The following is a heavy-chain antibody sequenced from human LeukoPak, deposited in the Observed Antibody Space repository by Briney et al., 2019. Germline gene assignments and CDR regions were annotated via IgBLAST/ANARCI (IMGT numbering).Heavy chain of an antibody. CDR3: ASDSSGWPA. CDR2: TWYDGSNK. D-gene: IGHD6-19*01. CDR1: GFTFSNFG. J-gene: IGHJ4*02. V-gene: IGHV3-33*01. Sequence: PGGSLRLSCAASGFTFSNFGMHWVRQAADKGLEWVAATWYDGSNKYYADSVKGRFTISRDNSKNTLYLQMNSLRAEDTAVYHCASDSSGWPAWGQGTLVTVSS.